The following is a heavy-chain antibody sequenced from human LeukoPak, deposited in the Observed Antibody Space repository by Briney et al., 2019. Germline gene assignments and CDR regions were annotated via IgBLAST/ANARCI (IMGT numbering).Heavy chain of an antibody. Sequence: SETLSLTCAVSGASFSGDYWSWLRQPPGKGLEWIAEINRGGRSNFNPSLQGRVTISVDTSKNQFSLNLSSVTAADTARYYCARGLYDSGDYYYGIRAYYFDQWGQGTLVTVSS. V-gene: IGHV4-34*01. CDR1: GASFSGDY. CDR2: INRGGRS. CDR3: ARGLYDSGDYYYGIRAYYFDQ. J-gene: IGHJ4*02. D-gene: IGHD3-22*01.